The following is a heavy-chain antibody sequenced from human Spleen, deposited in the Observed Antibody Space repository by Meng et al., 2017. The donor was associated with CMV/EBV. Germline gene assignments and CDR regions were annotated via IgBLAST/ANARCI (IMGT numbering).Heavy chain of an antibody. Sequence: IRWVRQAPGQGLEWMGGIIPIFGTANYAQNFQGRVTITTDESRTTAYMELSSLRSEDTAVYYCARIGLCSGTTCYTGDYSSRHFDYWGQ. CDR3: ARIGLCSGTTCYTGDYSSRHFDY. J-gene: IGHJ4*02. D-gene: IGHD2-2*02. V-gene: IGHV1-69*05. CDR2: IIPIFGTA.